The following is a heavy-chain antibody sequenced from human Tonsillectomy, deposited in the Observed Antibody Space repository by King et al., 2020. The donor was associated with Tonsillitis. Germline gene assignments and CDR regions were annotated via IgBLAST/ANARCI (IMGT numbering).Heavy chain of an antibody. CDR3: ARGITIFGVVIMSYFDY. V-gene: IGHV1-2*02. J-gene: IGHJ4*02. CDR1: GYTFTGYY. CDR2: IIPNSGGT. Sequence: QLVQSGAEVKKPGASVKVSCKASGYTFTGYYMHWVRQAPGQGLEWMGWIIPNSGGTNYAQKFQGRVTMTRDTSISTAYMELSRLRSDDTAVYYCARGITIFGVVIMSYFDYWGQGTLVTASS. D-gene: IGHD3-3*01.